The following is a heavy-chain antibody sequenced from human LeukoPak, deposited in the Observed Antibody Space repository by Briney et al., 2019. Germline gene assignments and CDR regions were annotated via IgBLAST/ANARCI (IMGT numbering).Heavy chain of an antibody. D-gene: IGHD6-13*01. J-gene: IGHJ6*02. V-gene: IGHV3-33*01. CDR1: GFTFSSYG. Sequence: GGSMRLSCAASGFTFSSYGMHWVRQAPGKGLEWVAVIRYDGSNKYYADSVKGRFTISRDNSKNTLYLQMNSLRAEDTAVYYCARDALIAEYGMDVWGQGTTVTVSS. CDR3: ARDALIAEYGMDV. CDR2: IRYDGSNK.